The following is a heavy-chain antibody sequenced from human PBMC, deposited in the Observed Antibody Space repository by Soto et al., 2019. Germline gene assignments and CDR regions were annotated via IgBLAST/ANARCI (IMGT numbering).Heavy chain of an antibody. Sequence: ALVKVSCKASGYTFTSYGISWVRQAPGQGLEWMGWISAYNGNTNYAQKLQGRVTMTTDTSTSTAYMELRSLRSDDTAVYYCARGVAVAGTALPIDYWGQGTLVTVSS. CDR3: ARGVAVAGTALPIDY. CDR2: ISAYNGNT. V-gene: IGHV1-18*01. J-gene: IGHJ4*02. D-gene: IGHD6-19*01. CDR1: GYTFTSYG.